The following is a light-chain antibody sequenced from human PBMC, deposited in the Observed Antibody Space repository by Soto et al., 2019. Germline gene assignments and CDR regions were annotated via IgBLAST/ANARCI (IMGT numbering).Light chain of an antibody. J-gene: IGKJ1*01. V-gene: IGKV1-39*01. CDR3: QQSYSTPWT. Sequence: EIQMTQYPSSLSASVGDRVTITCQASQSISSYLNWYQQKPGKAPKLLIYAASSLQSGVPSRFSGSGSGTDFTLTISSLQPEDFATYYCQQSYSTPWTFGQGTKVDIK. CDR2: AAS. CDR1: QSISSY.